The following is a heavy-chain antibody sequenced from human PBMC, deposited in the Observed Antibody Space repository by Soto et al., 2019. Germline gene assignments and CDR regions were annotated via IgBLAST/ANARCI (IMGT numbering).Heavy chain of an antibody. CDR3: AKDQGYGDYAFDY. J-gene: IGHJ4*02. V-gene: IGHV3-23*01. CDR2: ISGSGGST. D-gene: IGHD4-17*01. CDR1: GFTFSIYA. Sequence: PGGSLRLSCAASGFTFSIYAMSWFRQAPGKGLEWVSAISGSGGSTYYADSVKGRFTISRDNSKNTLYLQMNSLRAEDTAVYYCAKDQGYGDYAFDYWGQGTLVTVSS.